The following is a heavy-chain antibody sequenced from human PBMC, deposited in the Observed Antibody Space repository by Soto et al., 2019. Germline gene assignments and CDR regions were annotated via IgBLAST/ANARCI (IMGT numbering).Heavy chain of an antibody. D-gene: IGHD3-10*01. V-gene: IGHV1-18*01. CDR2: ISAYNGNT. J-gene: IGHJ4*02. CDR1: GYTFTSCG. CDR3: ARVSGSYLDFDY. Sequence: ASVRVSCRASGYTFTSCGISWVRQAPGQGLEWMGWISAYNGNTNYAQKLQGRVTMTTDTSTSTAYMELRSLRSDDTAVYYCARVSGSYLDFDYWGQGTLVTVSS.